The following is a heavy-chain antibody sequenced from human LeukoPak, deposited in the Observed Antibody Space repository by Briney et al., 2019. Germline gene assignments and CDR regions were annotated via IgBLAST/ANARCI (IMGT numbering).Heavy chain of an antibody. CDR2: ISDSGST. J-gene: IGHJ6*02. Sequence: SETLSLTCGVSGGSLSTHHWSWIRHSPGRGLEWIGYISDSGSTNYNPSLKSRVTISVDTSKNQFSLMLTSVTAADTAVYYCAKILTGTGPTMDVWGQGTTVTVSS. V-gene: IGHV4-59*11. CDR3: AKILTGTGPTMDV. D-gene: IGHD1-20*01. CDR1: GGSLSTHH.